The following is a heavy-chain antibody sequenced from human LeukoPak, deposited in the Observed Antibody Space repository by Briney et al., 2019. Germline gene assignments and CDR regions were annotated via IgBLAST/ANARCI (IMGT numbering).Heavy chain of an antibody. CDR2: INRDQTNT. J-gene: IGHJ4*02. V-gene: IGHV3-74*01. CDR3: ARGVVILDN. Sequence: GGSLRLSCVVSGIIFSDYWMHWVRQAPGKGLEWVSRINRDQTNTSYADSVKGRFTISRDNAKNTLYLQMNSLKAEDTGVYYCARGVVILDNWGQGTLVTVSS. CDR1: GIIFSDYW. D-gene: IGHD3-3*01.